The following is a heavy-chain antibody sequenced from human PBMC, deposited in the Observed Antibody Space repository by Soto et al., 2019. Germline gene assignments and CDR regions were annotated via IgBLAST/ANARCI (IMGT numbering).Heavy chain of an antibody. D-gene: IGHD4-4*01. J-gene: IGHJ4*02. CDR2: IYWDDDK. V-gene: IGHV2-5*02. Sequence: QITLKESCPSLVKPTQTLTLTCTFSGFSLRRTGEGVGWIRQPPGKALEWLALIYWDDDKRYSPSLKSRLTITKDTSKNQVVLTLTNMDPVDTATYYCALARYSNFDYWGQGTLVTVSS. CDR1: GFSLRRTGEG. CDR3: ALARYSNFDY.